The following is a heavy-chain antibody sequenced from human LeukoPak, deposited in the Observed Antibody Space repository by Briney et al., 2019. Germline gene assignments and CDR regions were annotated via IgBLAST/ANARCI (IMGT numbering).Heavy chain of an antibody. J-gene: IGHJ4*02. D-gene: IGHD3-16*01. Sequence: SETLSLTCTVSGGSLSTYYWSWIRQPPGKGLEYLGYIYYSGNTNYNPSLKRRVTISVDKSRNQFSLKLSSVTAADTAVYHCARDLGSGYFDNWGQGTLVTVSS. CDR3: ARDLGSGYFDN. CDR2: IYYSGNT. CDR1: GGSLSTYY. V-gene: IGHV4-59*01.